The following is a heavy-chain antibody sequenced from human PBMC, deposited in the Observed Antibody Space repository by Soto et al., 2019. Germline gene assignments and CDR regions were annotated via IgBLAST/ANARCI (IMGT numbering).Heavy chain of an antibody. Sequence: EVQLVESGGGLVKPGGSLRLSCAASGFTFSNAWMSWVRQAPGKGLEWVGRIKSKTDGGTTDYAAPVKGRFTISRDDSKNTLYLQMNSLKTEDTAVYYCTTAQGYCSGGSCYSFDYWGQGTLVTVSS. J-gene: IGHJ4*02. CDR2: IKSKTDGGTT. D-gene: IGHD2-15*01. V-gene: IGHV3-15*01. CDR1: GFTFSNAW. CDR3: TTAQGYCSGGSCYSFDY.